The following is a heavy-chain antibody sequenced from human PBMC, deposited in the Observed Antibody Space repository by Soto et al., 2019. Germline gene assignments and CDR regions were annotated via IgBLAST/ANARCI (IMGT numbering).Heavy chain of an antibody. CDR3: ARAKSIVGATRHWFDP. CDR2: INSDGSST. D-gene: IGHD1-26*01. CDR1: GFTFSSYW. J-gene: IGHJ5*02. V-gene: IGHV3-74*01. Sequence: GGSLRLSCAASGFTFSSYWMHWVRQAPGKGLVWVSRINSDGSSTSYADSVKGRFTISRDNAKNTLYLQMNSLRAEDTAVYYCARAKSIVGATRHWFDPWGQGTLVTVSS.